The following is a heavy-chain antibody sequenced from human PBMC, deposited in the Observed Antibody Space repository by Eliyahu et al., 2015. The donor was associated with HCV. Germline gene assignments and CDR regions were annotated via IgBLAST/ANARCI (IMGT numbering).Heavy chain of an antibody. V-gene: IGHV3-73*02. J-gene: IGHJ4*02. CDR2: IRNKANTYAT. CDR1: GFTXSAXX. CDR3: TTYYDDSSGYPRLDY. Sequence: EVQLVESGGGLVQPGGSRXLSCAAXGFTXSAXXIHWVRQASGKGLEWIGRIRNKANTYATAYDASLEGRFTISRDDSKNTASLQMNSLKTEDTAVYYCTTYYDDSSGYPRLDYWGQGTLVTVSS. D-gene: IGHD3-22*01.